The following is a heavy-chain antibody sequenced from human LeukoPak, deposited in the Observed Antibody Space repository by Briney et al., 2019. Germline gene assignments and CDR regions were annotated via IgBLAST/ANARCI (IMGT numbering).Heavy chain of an antibody. CDR1: GYTFTGYY. CDR3: ARGWVAVAGGIDN. J-gene: IGHJ4*02. Sequence: ASVKVSCKASGYTFTGYYMHWVRQAPGQGLEWMGWINPNTGGTNYAQKFQGRVTMTRDTSISTAYMELRRLRSDDTAVYYCARGWVAVAGGIDNWGQGTQVTVSS. CDR2: INPNTGGT. D-gene: IGHD6-19*01. V-gene: IGHV1-2*02.